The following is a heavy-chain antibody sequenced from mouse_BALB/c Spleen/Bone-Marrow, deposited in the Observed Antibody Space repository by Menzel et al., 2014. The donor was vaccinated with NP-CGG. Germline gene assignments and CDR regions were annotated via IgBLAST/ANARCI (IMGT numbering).Heavy chain of an antibody. CDR1: GFTFSSFG. CDR2: ISNGSSPI. Sequence: EVQRVESGGGLVQPGGSRKLSCAASGFTFSSFGMHWVRQAPEKGLEWVAYISNGSSPIYYEDTLKGRFTISIDNPKNTLYLQMTSLRSEDTAMYYCARKGAMITHYYAMDYWGQGTSVTVSS. CDR3: ARKGAMITHYYAMDY. V-gene: IGHV5-17*02. D-gene: IGHD2-4*01. J-gene: IGHJ4*01.